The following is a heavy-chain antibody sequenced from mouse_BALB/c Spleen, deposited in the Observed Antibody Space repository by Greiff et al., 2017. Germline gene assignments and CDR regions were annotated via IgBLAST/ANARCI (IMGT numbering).Heavy chain of an antibody. CDR1: GDSITSGY. Sequence: EVQLQQSGPSLVKPSQTLSLTCSVTGDSITSGYWNWIRKFPGNKLEYMGYISYSGSTYYNPSLKSRISITRDTSKNQYYLQLNSVTTEDTATYYCARSPDGYYVGFAYWGQGTLVTVSA. J-gene: IGHJ3*01. V-gene: IGHV3-8*02. D-gene: IGHD2-3*01. CDR3: ARSPDGYYVGFAY. CDR2: ISYSGST.